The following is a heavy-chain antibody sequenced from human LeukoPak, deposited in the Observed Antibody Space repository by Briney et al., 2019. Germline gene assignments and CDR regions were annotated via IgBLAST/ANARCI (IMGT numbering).Heavy chain of an antibody. Sequence: PSETLSLTCTVSGVSISDDSKYWGWIRQSPGMGLEWIGSIYYSGTTYYNPSLKSRVTISIDTSMSQFSLELTSVTAADTAVYHCARDSWYESSGYLTADSWGQGAQVTVSS. CDR2: IYYSGTT. CDR1: GVSISDDSKY. V-gene: IGHV4-39*07. CDR3: ARDSWYESSGYLTADS. J-gene: IGHJ4*02. D-gene: IGHD3-22*01.